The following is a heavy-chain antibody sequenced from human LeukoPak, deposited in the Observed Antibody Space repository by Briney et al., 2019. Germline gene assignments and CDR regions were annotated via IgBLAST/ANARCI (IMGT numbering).Heavy chain of an antibody. CDR2: ISPSAYST. CDR1: EFTFSDHY. CDR3: ARGKRRFDI. J-gene: IGHJ4*02. V-gene: IGHV3-11*01. Sequence: GGSLRLSCAASEFTFSDHYMTWIRQSPGKGLEWISCISPSAYSTYYADSVKGRFSISRDNAKNSLYLQMNSLRVEDTAIYYCARGKRRFDIWGQGTLVTVSS.